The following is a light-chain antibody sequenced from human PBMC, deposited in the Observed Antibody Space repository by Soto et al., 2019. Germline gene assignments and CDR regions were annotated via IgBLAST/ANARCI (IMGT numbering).Light chain of an antibody. CDR1: QSISDT. CDR3: QQYDNWPWT. CDR2: GAS. J-gene: IGKJ1*01. Sequence: VMSQSPPTLSVTPGGKATLSCRASQSISDTLAWYQQKPGQAPKLLIHGASTRAPGFPARFSGSGSGTDFTLTISSLQSEDFAVYYCQQYDNWPWTFAQRAKVDI. V-gene: IGKV3-15*01.